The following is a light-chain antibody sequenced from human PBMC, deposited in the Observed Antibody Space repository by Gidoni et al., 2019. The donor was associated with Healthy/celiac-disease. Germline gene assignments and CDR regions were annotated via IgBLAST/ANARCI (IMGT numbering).Light chain of an antibody. CDR2: DAS. J-gene: IGKJ2*01. CDR3: QQRSNWPRMYT. CDR1: QSVSSY. V-gene: IGKV3-11*01. Sequence: IVLTQSPATLSLSPGERATLSCRASQSVSSYLAWYQQKPGQAPRLLIYDASNSATGIPARFSGSGSGTDFTLTISSLEPEDFAVYYCQQRSNWPRMYTFGQGTKLEIK.